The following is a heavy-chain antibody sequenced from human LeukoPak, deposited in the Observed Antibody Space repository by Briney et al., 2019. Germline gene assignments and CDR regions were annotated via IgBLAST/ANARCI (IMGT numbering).Heavy chain of an antibody. CDR3: AKLAATTPGDY. V-gene: IGHV3-21*01. J-gene: IGHJ4*02. CDR2: ISSSGSYI. Sequence: GGSLRLSCAASRFTFSSYSMNWVRQAPGKGLEWVSSISSSGSYIYYADSVKGRFTISRDNAKNSLYLQMNSLRAEDTAVYYCAKLAATTPGDYWGQGTLVTVSS. D-gene: IGHD6-6*01. CDR1: RFTFSSYS.